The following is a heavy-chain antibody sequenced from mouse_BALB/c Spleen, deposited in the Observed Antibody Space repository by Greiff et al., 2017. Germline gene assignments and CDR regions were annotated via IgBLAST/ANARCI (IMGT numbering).Heavy chain of an antibody. D-gene: IGHD2-3*01. V-gene: IGHV14-3*02. J-gene: IGHJ3*01. CDR2: IDPANGNT. CDR3: AIDGYYRAWFAY. Sequence: VQLQQSGAELVKPGASVKLSCTASGFNIKDTYMHWVKQRPEQGLEWIGIIDPANGNTKYDPKFQGKATITADTSSNTAYLQLSSLTSEDTAVYYCAIDGYYRAWFAYWGQGTLVTVSA. CDR1: GFNIKDTY.